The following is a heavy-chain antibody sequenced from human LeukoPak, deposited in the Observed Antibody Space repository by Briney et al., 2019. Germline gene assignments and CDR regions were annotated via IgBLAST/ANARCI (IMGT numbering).Heavy chain of an antibody. CDR1: GYTFTSYG. Sequence: VASVKVSCKASGYTFTSYGISWVRQAPGQGLEWMGWISAYNGNTNYAQKLQGRVTMTTDTSTSTAYMELRSLRSDETAVYYCARDLKMGYSSGRHSWGTGSSNDYWGQGTLVTVSS. CDR3: ARDLKMGYSSGRHSWGTGSSNDY. CDR2: ISAYNGNT. V-gene: IGHV1-18*01. D-gene: IGHD6-19*01. J-gene: IGHJ4*02.